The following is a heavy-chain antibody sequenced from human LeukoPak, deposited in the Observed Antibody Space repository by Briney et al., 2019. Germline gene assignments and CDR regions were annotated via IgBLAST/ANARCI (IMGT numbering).Heavy chain of an antibody. Sequence: SLRLSCAASGFTFDDYAMHWVRQAPGKGLEWVSGISWNSGSIGYADSVKGRFTISRDNAKNSLYLQMNSLRAEDTALYYCAKDIAAAGSDAFDIWGQGTKVTVSS. J-gene: IGHJ3*02. D-gene: IGHD6-13*01. CDR1: GFTFDDYA. CDR2: ISWNSGSI. V-gene: IGHV3-9*01. CDR3: AKDIAAAGSDAFDI.